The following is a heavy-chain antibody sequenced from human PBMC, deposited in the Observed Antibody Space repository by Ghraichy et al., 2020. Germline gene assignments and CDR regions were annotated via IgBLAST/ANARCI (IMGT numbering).Heavy chain of an antibody. V-gene: IGHV3-48*01. J-gene: IGHJ6*03. CDR2: ISSSSSTI. CDR3: ARDRASYCSSTSCYTLYYYYYYMDV. Sequence: GGSLRLSCAASGFTFSSYSMNWVRQAPGKGLEWVSYISSSSSTIYYADSVKGRFTISRDNAKNSLYLQMNSLRAEDTAVYYCARDRASYCSSTSCYTLYYYYYYMDVWGKGTTVTVSS. CDR1: GFTFSSYS. D-gene: IGHD2-2*02.